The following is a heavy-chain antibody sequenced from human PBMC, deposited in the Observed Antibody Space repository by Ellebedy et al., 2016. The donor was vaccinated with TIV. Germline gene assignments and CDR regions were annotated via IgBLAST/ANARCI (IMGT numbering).Heavy chain of an antibody. J-gene: IGHJ4*02. V-gene: IGHV3-23*01. CDR1: GFIFGSYG. CDR3: ATRRACSDGVCYGMDQ. D-gene: IGHD2-8*01. Sequence: GESLKISCAASGFIFGSYGMAWVRQAPGKGLEWVSTFSGSATITYADSVKGRFTISRDNSKSTLYLQMNTLRAEDTAVYYCATRRACSDGVCYGMDQWGQGTLVTVSS. CDR2: FSGSATIT.